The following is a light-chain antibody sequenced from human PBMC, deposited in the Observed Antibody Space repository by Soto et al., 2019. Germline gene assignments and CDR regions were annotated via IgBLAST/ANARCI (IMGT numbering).Light chain of an antibody. V-gene: IGKV3-11*01. CDR1: QSVSSY. J-gene: IGKJ5*01. CDR2: DAS. Sequence: EIVPNQSPATLSLFQGEGATLSCRASQSVSSYLAWYQQKPGQAPRLLIYDASNRATAIPARFSGSGSGTDFTLTISSLEPEDFAVYYCQQRSNWPPITFGQGTRLEIK. CDR3: QQRSNWPPIT.